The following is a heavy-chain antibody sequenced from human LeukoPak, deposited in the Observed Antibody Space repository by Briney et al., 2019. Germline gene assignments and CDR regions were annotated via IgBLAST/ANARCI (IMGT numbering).Heavy chain of an antibody. D-gene: IGHD5-24*01. Sequence: GGSLRLSCAASGFTFSSYGMHWVRQAPGKGLEWVAVISYDGSNKYYADSVKGRFTISRDNSKNTLYLQMNSLRAEDTAVYYCARVRDGYNSDYWGQGTLVTVSS. CDR3: ARVRDGYNSDY. CDR2: ISYDGSNK. J-gene: IGHJ4*02. V-gene: IGHV3-30*03. CDR1: GFTFSSYG.